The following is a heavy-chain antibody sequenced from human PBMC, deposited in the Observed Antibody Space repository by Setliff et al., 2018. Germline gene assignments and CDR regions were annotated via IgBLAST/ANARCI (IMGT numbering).Heavy chain of an antibody. CDR1: GGSMTSYY. CDR2: VHYSGDS. V-gene: IGHV4-59*13. CDR3: ATPALSSIDY. D-gene: IGHD2-2*01. J-gene: IGHJ4*02. Sequence: PSETLSLTCTVSGGSMTSYYWSWIRQSPWKGLEWIGYVHYSGDSNYNPSLKSRVTMSVDTSKNQFSLNLRSVTAADTAVYYCATPALSSIDYWGQGTLVTVSS.